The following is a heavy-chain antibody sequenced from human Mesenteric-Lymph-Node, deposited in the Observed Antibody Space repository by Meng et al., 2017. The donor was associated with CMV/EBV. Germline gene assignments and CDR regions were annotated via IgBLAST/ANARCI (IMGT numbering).Heavy chain of an antibody. D-gene: IGHD2-2*01. CDR2: IKQDGSEK. CDR3: AKTGCSVISCYYFDS. CDR1: GSTFSSYW. V-gene: IGHV3-7*03. Sequence: GGSLRLSCAASGSTFSSYWMTWVRQAPGKGLEWVANIKQDGSEKYYVDSVKGRFTISRDNAKNSLYLQMNGLRAEDTAVYYCAKTGCSVISCYYFDSWGQGTLVTVSS. J-gene: IGHJ4*02.